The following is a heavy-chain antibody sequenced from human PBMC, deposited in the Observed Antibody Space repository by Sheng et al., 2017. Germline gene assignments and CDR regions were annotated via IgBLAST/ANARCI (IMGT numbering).Heavy chain of an antibody. Sequence: QVQLVQSGAEVKKPGSSVKVSCKASGGTFSSYAISWVRQAPGQGLEWMGGIIPIFGTANYAQKFQGRVTITTDESTSTAYMELSSLRSEDTAVYYCARDSPGRDGYNSGYYYMDVWGKGTTVTVSS. CDR1: GGTFSSYA. D-gene: IGHD5-12*01. CDR3: ARDSPGRDGYNSGYYYMDV. J-gene: IGHJ6*03. V-gene: IGHV1-69*05. CDR2: IIPIFGTA.